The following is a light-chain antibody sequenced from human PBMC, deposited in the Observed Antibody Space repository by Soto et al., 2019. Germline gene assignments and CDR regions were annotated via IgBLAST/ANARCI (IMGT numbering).Light chain of an antibody. V-gene: IGKV3-15*01. Sequence: EKVMTQSPATLSVSPGERATLSCRASQSISSNLAWYQQKPGQTPRLLIYDTSIRATGVPARFSGSRSGAEFTLTISSLQSEDFAVYYCQQHNQWPITFGQGTRLEIK. CDR2: DTS. CDR1: QSISSN. J-gene: IGKJ5*01. CDR3: QQHNQWPIT.